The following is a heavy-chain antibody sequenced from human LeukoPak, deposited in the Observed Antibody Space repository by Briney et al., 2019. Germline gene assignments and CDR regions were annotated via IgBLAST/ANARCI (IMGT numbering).Heavy chain of an antibody. CDR3: AGVSESGWYYFDY. CDR2: ISYDGSYK. D-gene: IGHD6-19*01. V-gene: IGHV3-30*03. J-gene: IGHJ4*02. Sequence: GGSLRLSCAASGFTVSGNYMSWVRQAPGKGLEWVAVISYDGSYKYYADSVKGRFSISRDNSKKTLYLQMSSLRDEDTAVYYCAGVSESGWYYFDYWGQGTLVTVSS. CDR1: GFTVSGNY.